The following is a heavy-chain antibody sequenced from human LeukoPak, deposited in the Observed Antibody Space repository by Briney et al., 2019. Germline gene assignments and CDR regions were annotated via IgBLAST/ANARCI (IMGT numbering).Heavy chain of an antibody. J-gene: IGHJ4*02. CDR1: GGSFSGYY. D-gene: IGHD3-22*01. CDR2: INHSGST. Sequence: KTSGTLSLTCAVYGGSFSGYYWSWIRQPPGKGLEWIGEINHSGSTNYNPSLKSRVTISVDTSKNQFSLKLSSVTAADTAVYYCASSSDGYDSSGYLHYWGQGTLVTVSS. V-gene: IGHV4-34*01. CDR3: ASSSDGYDSSGYLHY.